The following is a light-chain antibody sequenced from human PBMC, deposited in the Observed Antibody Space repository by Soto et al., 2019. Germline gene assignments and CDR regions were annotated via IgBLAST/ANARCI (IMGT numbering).Light chain of an antibody. Sequence: QPVLTQSPSASASLGASVKLTCTLDSGHSTYAIAWHQQQPEKGPRYLMKINSDGTHIKGDGVPDRFSGSSSGAERYLTISSLQPDDEAAYYCQTWGSGFRVFGGGTKLTVL. CDR3: QTWGSGFRV. J-gene: IGLJ3*02. V-gene: IGLV4-69*01. CDR1: SGHSTYA. CDR2: INSDGTH.